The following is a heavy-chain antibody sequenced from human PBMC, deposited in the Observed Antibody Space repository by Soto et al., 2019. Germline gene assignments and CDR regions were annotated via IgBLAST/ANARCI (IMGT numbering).Heavy chain of an antibody. D-gene: IGHD6-19*01. J-gene: IGHJ6*02. CDR2: IIPIFGTA. CDR3: ASSTPQWLVRPLLYGMDV. CDR1: GGTFSSYA. V-gene: IGHV1-69*06. Sequence: SVKVSCKASGGTFSSYAISWVRQAPGQGLEWMGGIIPIFGTANYAQKFQGRVTITADKSTSTAYMELSSPRSEDTAVYYCASSTPQWLVRPLLYGMDVWGQGTTVTVSS.